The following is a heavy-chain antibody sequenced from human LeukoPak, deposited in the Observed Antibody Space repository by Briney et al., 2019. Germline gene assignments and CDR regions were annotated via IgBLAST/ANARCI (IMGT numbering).Heavy chain of an antibody. J-gene: IGHJ5*02. Sequence: PSETLSLTCTVSGGSISSYYWSWIRQPPGKGLEWIGRIYTSGSTNYNPSLKSRVTMSVDTSKNQFSLKLSSVTAADTAVYYCARDRVMITFGGVNRWFDPWGQGTLVTVSS. D-gene: IGHD3-16*01. CDR1: GGSISSYY. V-gene: IGHV4-4*07. CDR3: ARDRVMITFGGVNRWFDP. CDR2: IYTSGST.